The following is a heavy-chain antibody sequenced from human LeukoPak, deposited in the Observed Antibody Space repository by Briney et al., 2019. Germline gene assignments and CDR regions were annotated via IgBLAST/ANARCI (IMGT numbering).Heavy chain of an antibody. J-gene: IGHJ4*02. CDR1: GFTFSSYG. CDR3: ARVGATIEYFDY. V-gene: IGHV3-7*01. Sequence: GGSLRLSCAASGFTFSSYGMHWVRQAPGKGLEWVANIKQDGSEKYYVGSVKGRFTIFRDNTKNSLYLQMNSLRAEDTAVYYCARVGATIEYFDYWGQGSLVTVSS. CDR2: IKQDGSEK. D-gene: IGHD5-12*01.